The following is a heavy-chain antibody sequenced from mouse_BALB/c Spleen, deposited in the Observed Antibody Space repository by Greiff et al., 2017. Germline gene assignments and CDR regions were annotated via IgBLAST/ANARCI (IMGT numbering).Heavy chain of an antibody. D-gene: IGHD2-14*01. CDR2: ISSGGST. V-gene: IGHV5-6-5*01. CDR3: ARGGGYRYDGDAMDY. J-gene: IGHJ4*01. CDR1: GFTFSSYA. Sequence: EVQRVESGGGLVKPGGSLKLSCAASGFTFSSYAMSWVRQTPEKRLEWVASISSGGSTYYPDSVKGRFTISRDNARNILYLQMSSLRSEDTAMYYCARGGGYRYDGDAMDYWGQGTSVTVSS.